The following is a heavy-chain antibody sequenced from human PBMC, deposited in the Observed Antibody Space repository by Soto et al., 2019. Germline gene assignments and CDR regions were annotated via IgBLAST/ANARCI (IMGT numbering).Heavy chain of an antibody. CDR2: TYYRSKWYN. CDR3: ARDKHDYFNRGIGFDT. CDR1: GDSVSSNSAV. D-gene: IGHD4-17*01. J-gene: IGHJ5*02. V-gene: IGHV6-1*01. Sequence: PSQTLSLTCAISGDSVSSNSAVWNWIRQSPSRGLEWLGRTYYRSKWYNDYAVSVKSRITINPDTSKSQFSLQLNSVTPEDTAVYYCARDKHDYFNRGIGFDTWGQGILVPVSS.